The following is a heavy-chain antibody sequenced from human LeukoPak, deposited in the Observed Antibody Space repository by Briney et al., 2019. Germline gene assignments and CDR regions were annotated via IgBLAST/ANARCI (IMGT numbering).Heavy chain of an antibody. CDR3: ARGGFGEFPNWFDP. CDR2: INTNTGNP. D-gene: IGHD3-10*01. CDR1: GNTFTSYA. J-gene: IGHJ5*02. Sequence: ASVKGSCKASGNTFTSYAMNWVRQDPGQGLELIGSINTNTGNPTYAQGFTGRFVFSLDTSVSTAYLQICSLKAEDTAVYYCARGGFGEFPNWFDPWGQGTLVTVSS. V-gene: IGHV7-4-1*01.